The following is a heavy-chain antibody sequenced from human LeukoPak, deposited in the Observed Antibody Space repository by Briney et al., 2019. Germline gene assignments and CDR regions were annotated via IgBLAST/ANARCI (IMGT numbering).Heavy chain of an antibody. Sequence: SETLSLTCAVYGGSFSGYYWSWIRQPPGKGLEWIGEINHSGSTNYSPSLKSRVTISVDTSKNQFSLKLSSVTAADTAVYYCARGHSSGWYYYWGQGTLVTVSS. CDR1: GGSFSGYY. V-gene: IGHV4-34*01. D-gene: IGHD6-19*01. J-gene: IGHJ4*02. CDR3: ARGHSSGWYYY. CDR2: INHSGST.